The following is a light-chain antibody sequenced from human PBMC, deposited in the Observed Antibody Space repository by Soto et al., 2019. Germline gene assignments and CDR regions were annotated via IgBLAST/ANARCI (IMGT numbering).Light chain of an antibody. CDR1: QSVSTY. J-gene: IGKJ4*01. CDR2: AAS. Sequence: NPNTPSPIPPSTTVGDKVNNNCRTSQSVSTYLNWYQQRPGKAPKLLIYAASSLESGVPSRFSGSGSGTDFTLTISSLQPEDFATYYCQEGSTLLTFGGGTKVDIK. V-gene: IGKV1-39*01. CDR3: QEGSTLLT.